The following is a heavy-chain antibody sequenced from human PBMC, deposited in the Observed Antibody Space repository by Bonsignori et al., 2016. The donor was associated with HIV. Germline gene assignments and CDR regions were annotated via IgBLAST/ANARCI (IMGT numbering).Heavy chain of an antibody. V-gene: IGHV5-51*01. CDR2: IFPGDSDT. D-gene: IGHD2/OR15-2a*01. CDR1: GYSFTSNW. Sequence: GESLKISCKSSGYSFTSNWIAWVRQMPGKGLEWMGIIFPGDSDTRYSPSFQGQVTISADKSITTAYLQWSSLKASDTAMYYCVRRQLSNYRGFDFWGQGTLVTVSS. CDR3: VRRQLSNYRGFDF. J-gene: IGHJ4*02.